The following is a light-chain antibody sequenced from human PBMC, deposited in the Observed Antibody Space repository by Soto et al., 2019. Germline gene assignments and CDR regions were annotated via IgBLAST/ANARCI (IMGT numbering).Light chain of an antibody. J-gene: IGKJ3*01. Sequence: EILMTQSPATLSLSPGERATLSCRASQSVSSTLGWYQQKPGQAPRLLIYGASTRATGIPTWFSGSGSGTEFTLTIRSLQSEDFAVYYCQQYKRWPFTFGAGTTVDIK. CDR2: GAS. CDR3: QQYKRWPFT. CDR1: QSVSST. V-gene: IGKV3-15*01.